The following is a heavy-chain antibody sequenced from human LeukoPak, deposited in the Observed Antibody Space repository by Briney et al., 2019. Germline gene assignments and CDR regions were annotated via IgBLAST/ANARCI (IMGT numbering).Heavy chain of an antibody. V-gene: IGHV3-74*01. CDR3: AKDLSSAITSALVLDV. D-gene: IGHD3-22*01. J-gene: IGHJ6*02. CDR2: INSDGSGT. CDR1: GFTFSSYW. Sequence: GGSLRLSCAASGFTFSSYWMHWVRQAPGKGLVWVSLINSDGSGTSYADSVKGRLTISRDNAKNTVYLQMTSLRPEDTALYYCAKDLSSAITSALVLDVWGQGTTVIVSS.